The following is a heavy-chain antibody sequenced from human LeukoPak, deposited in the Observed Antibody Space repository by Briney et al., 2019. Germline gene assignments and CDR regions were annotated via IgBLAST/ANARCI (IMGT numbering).Heavy chain of an antibody. J-gene: IGHJ4*02. D-gene: IGHD6-13*01. CDR1: GYTFTSYY. V-gene: IGHV1-46*01. CDR2: INPSGGST. Sequence: ASVKVSRKASGYTFTSYYMHWVRQAPGQGLEWMGIINPSGGSTSYAQKFQGRVTMTRDTSTSTVYMELSSLRSEDTAVYFRAKTAYEIAAALIDYWGQGTLVTVSS. CDR3: AKTAYEIAAALIDY.